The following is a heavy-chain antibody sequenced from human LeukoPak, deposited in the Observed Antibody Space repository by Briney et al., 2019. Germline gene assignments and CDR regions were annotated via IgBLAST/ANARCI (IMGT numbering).Heavy chain of an antibody. CDR2: LSSYSGNT. J-gene: IGHJ4*02. D-gene: IGHD3-22*01. CDR3: ARDSNYYDSSGYDY. Sequence: ASVKVSCKASGYNFTSYGVTRVRQAPGQGLEWMGWLSSYSGNTNYAQKLQGRVTMTTDTSTSTAYMELKSLTSDDTAVYYCARDSNYYDSSGYDYWGQGTLVTVSS. V-gene: IGHV1-18*01. CDR1: GYNFTSYG.